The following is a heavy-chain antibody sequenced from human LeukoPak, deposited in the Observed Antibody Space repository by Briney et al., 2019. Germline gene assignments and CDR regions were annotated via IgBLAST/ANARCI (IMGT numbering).Heavy chain of an antibody. CDR1: GGSISSYY. CDR2: IYYSGST. V-gene: IGHV4-59*01. CDR3: ARRPDYYDSSGRTRDAFDI. Sequence: SETLSLTCTVSGGSISSYYWSWIRQPPGKGLEWIGYIYYSGSTNYNPSLKSRVTISVDTSKNQFSLKLSSVTAADTAVYYCARRPDYYDSSGRTRDAFDIWGQGTMVTVSS. D-gene: IGHD3-22*01. J-gene: IGHJ3*02.